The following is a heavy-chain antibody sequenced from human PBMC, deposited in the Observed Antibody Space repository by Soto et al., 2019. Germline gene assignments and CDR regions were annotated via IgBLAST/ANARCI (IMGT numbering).Heavy chain of an antibody. V-gene: IGHV3-23*01. CDR2: ISGSDGRT. D-gene: IGHD1-1*01. CDR1: GFTFSSSA. J-gene: IGHJ5*02. Sequence: EVQILESGGGLVQPGGSLRLSCAASGFTFSSSAMNCVRQAPVKGLEWGSVISGSDGRTYYADSVQGRFTISRDNSKNTLYLEMNSLRAEETAGYYCAQSLTINWKNGFDTWGQGTLVTVSS. CDR3: AQSLTINWKNGFDT.